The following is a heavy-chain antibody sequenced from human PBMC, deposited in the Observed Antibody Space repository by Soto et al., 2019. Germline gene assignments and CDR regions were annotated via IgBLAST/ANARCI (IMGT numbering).Heavy chain of an antibody. J-gene: IGHJ4*02. Sequence: SETLSLTCTVSGGSISSGDYYWSWIRQPPGKGLEWIGYIYYSGSTYYNPSLKSRVTISVDTSKNQFSLKLSSVTAADTAVYYCARGPGIAVAGQSGGGFDYWGKGTLVTVSS. CDR3: ARGPGIAVAGQSGGGFDY. V-gene: IGHV4-30-4*02. CDR1: GGSISSGDYY. D-gene: IGHD6-19*01. CDR2: IYYSGST.